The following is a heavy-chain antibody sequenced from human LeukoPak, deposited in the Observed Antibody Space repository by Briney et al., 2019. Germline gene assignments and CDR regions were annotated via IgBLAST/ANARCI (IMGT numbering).Heavy chain of an antibody. Sequence: PGGSLRLSCAASGFTFSSYAMSWVRQAPGKGLEWVSAISGSGGSTYYADSVKGRFTISRDNSKNTLYLQMNSLRAEDTAVYYCAKGLTSVLRFLGFDYWGQGTLVTVSS. CDR1: GFTFSSYA. CDR2: ISGSGGST. V-gene: IGHV3-23*01. J-gene: IGHJ4*02. D-gene: IGHD3-3*01. CDR3: AKGLTSVLRFLGFDY.